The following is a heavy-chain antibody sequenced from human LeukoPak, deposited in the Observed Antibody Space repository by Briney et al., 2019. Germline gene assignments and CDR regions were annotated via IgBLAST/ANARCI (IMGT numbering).Heavy chain of an antibody. CDR3: ARVSRVRASSPYRRFDY. J-gene: IGHJ4*02. V-gene: IGHV3-7*05. CDR2: INQEGSDK. CDR1: GFRFYEYW. D-gene: IGHD2-2*01. Sequence: GGSLRLSCAASGFRFYEYWMSWVRQAPGKGLECVANINQEGSDKHYVDSVKGRLTISRDNAKNSLYVQMNSLRAEDTAVYYCARVSRVRASSPYRRFDYWGQGTLVTVSS.